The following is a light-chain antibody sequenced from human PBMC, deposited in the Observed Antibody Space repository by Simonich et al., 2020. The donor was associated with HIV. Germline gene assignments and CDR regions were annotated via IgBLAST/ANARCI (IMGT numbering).Light chain of an antibody. V-gene: IGKV3-15*01. CDR3: QQYDNWPPL. Sequence: EIVMTQSPATLSVSPGERATLSCRASQSVSSNLAWYQQKPGQAPRLLIYGASTRATGISARFSGSGSGTDFTLTISSLQSEDFAVYYCQQYDNWPPLFGPGTKVDI. CDR2: GAS. CDR1: QSVSSN. J-gene: IGKJ3*01.